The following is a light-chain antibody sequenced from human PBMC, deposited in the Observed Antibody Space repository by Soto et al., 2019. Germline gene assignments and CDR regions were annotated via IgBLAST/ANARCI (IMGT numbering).Light chain of an antibody. CDR3: QQYHSYSFMYT. J-gene: IGKJ2*01. CDR1: QSISSW. CDR2: KAS. Sequence: DIQMTQSPSTLSASVGDRVTITCRASQSISSWLAWYQQKPGKAPKLLIYKASSLESGVPSRFSGSGSGTEFTLTISSLQPDDFATYYCQQYHSYSFMYTFGQGTKLEIK. V-gene: IGKV1-5*03.